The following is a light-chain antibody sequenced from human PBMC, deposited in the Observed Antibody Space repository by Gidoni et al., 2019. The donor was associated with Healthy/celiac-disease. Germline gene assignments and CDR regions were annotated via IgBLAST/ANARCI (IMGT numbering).Light chain of an antibody. V-gene: IGKV2-30*01. CDR2: KVS. CDR3: MQGTHWPPYT. J-gene: IGKJ2*01. Sequence: DVVMTQSPLSLPVTPGQPASISCRSSQSLLYSDGNTYLNWFQQRPGQSPRRLIYKVSNRDAGVPDRFSGSAGGTDSTLKSSRVEAEDVVDYYCMQGTHWPPYTFGQGTKLEIK. CDR1: QSLLYSDGNTY.